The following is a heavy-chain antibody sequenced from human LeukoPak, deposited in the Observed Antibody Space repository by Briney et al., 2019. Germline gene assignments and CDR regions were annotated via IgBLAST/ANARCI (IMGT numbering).Heavy chain of an antibody. J-gene: IGHJ4*02. CDR2: INWNGGST. Sequence: PGGSLRLSCAASGFTFSSYSMNWVRQAPGKGLEWVSGINWNGGSTGYADSVKGRFTISRDNAKNSLYLQMNSLRAEDTALYYCARDLYSNSWYFVSPGGYWGQGTLVTVSS. CDR1: GFTFSSYS. V-gene: IGHV3-20*04. D-gene: IGHD6-13*01. CDR3: ARDLYSNSWYFVSPGGY.